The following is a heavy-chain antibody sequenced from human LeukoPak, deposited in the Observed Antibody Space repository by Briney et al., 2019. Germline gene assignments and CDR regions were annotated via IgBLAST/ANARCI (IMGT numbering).Heavy chain of an antibody. J-gene: IGHJ4*02. D-gene: IGHD2-2*01. V-gene: IGHV4-59*12. CDR2: IYYSGST. CDR1: GGSISSYY. Sequence: SETLSLTCTVSGGSISSYYWSWTRQPPGKGLEWIGYIYYSGSTNYNPSLKSRVTISVDTSKNQFSLKLSSVTAADTAVYYCARAALAVVVVPAEFDYWGQGTLVTVPS. CDR3: ARAALAVVVVPAEFDY.